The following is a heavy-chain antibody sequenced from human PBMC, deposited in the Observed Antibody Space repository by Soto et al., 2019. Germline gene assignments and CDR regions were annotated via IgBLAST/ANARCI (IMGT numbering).Heavy chain of an antibody. D-gene: IGHD1-1*01. V-gene: IGHV3-30*03. Sequence: QVQLVESGGGVVQPGRSLRLSCAASGFTFSSYGMHWVRQAPGKGLEWVAVISYDGSNKYYADSVKGRFTISRDNSKNTLDLQMNSLRAEDTAVYYCALAGTEGYYYYGMDVWGQGTTVTVSS. CDR1: GFTFSSYG. CDR2: ISYDGSNK. J-gene: IGHJ6*02. CDR3: ALAGTEGYYYYGMDV.